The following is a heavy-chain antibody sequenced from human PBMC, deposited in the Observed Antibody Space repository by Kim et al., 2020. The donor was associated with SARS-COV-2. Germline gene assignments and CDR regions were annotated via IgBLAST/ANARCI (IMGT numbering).Heavy chain of an antibody. CDR2: VFYSGST. Sequence: SETLSLTCSVSGASPTSYYWSWIRQPPGRGLEWIGYVFYSGSTSYNPSLKGRATISLDTSNRQVSLTLSSVTAADTAVYYCVAHRWVVGPFDYWGQGSLV. J-gene: IGHJ4*02. D-gene: IGHD1-26*01. CDR1: GASPTSYY. CDR3: VAHRWVVGPFDY. V-gene: IGHV4-59*08.